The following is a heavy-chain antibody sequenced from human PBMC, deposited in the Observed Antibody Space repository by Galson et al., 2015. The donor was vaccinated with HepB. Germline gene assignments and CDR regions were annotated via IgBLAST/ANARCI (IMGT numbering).Heavy chain of an antibody. J-gene: IGHJ4*02. CDR2: IKSKVDGGTT. V-gene: IGHV3-15*01. D-gene: IGHD5-18*01. Sequence: SLRLSCAASRFTFSNAWVGWVRQAPGKGLEWIGRIKSKVDGGTTDYAAPVKGRFTISRDESKNMLYLQMNSLRAEDTAVYYCAKDRVDTAMSTKGFDYWGQGTLVTVSS. CDR3: AKDRVDTAMSTKGFDY. CDR1: RFTFSNAW.